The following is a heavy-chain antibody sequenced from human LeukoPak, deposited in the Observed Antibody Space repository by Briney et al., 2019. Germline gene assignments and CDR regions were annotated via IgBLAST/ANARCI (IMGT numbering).Heavy chain of an antibody. J-gene: IGHJ6*02. V-gene: IGHV4-61*02. CDR2: IYTCGST. CDR1: GGSISSGSYY. D-gene: IGHD6-19*01. CDR3: ARDPSIAVAGIYGMDV. Sequence: PSQTLSLTCTVSGGSISSGSYYWSWIRQPAGKGLEWIGRIYTCGSTNYNPSLQSRVTISVDTSKHQFSLKLRSVTAADTAVYYCARDPSIAVAGIYGMDVWGQGTTVTVSS.